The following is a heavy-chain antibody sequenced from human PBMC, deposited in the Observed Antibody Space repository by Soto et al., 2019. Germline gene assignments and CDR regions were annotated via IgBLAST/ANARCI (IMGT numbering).Heavy chain of an antibody. J-gene: IGHJ4*02. Sequence: QVQLVQSGAEAKKPGASVKVSCKASGYTFFSHDINWVRQASGQGLEWMGWVNPQSGKTEYAKKFQGRVTMTRDPSIDTAYMELSSLTSEDTAIYYCAIYITSFSYFNHWGQGAPVTVSS. CDR1: GYTFFSHD. V-gene: IGHV1-8*02. D-gene: IGHD3-10*01. CDR2: VNPQSGKT. CDR3: AIYITSFSYFNH.